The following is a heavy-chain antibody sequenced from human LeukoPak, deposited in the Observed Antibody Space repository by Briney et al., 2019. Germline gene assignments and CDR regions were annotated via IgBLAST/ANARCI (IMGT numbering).Heavy chain of an antibody. CDR2: ISWNSGSI. CDR1: GFTFDDYA. CDR3: AKDGRRYCSSTSCYGFDC. V-gene: IGHV3-9*01. D-gene: IGHD2-2*01. Sequence: PGGSLRLSCAASGFTFDDYAMHWVRHAPGKGLEWGSGISWNSGSIGYADSVKGRFTISRDNAKNSLYLQMNSLRAEDTALYYCAKDGRRYCSSTSCYGFDCWGQGTLVTVSS. J-gene: IGHJ4*02.